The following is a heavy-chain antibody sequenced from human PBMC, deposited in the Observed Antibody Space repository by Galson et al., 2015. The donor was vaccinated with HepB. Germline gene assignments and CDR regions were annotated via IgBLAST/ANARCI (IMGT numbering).Heavy chain of an antibody. CDR1: GGSISSYY. D-gene: IGHD4-17*01. Sequence: TLSLTCTVSGGSISSYYWSWIRQPPGKGLEWIGYIYYSGSTNYNPSLKSRVTISVDTSKNQFSLKLSSVTAADTAVYYCARGGLGHYGDEPSYYYYYYGMDVWGQGTTVTVSS. CDR2: IYYSGST. J-gene: IGHJ6*02. V-gene: IGHV4-59*01. CDR3: ARGGLGHYGDEPSYYYYYYGMDV.